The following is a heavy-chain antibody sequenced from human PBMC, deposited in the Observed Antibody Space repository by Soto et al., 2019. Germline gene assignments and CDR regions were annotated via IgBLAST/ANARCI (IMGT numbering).Heavy chain of an antibody. D-gene: IGHD2-2*02. Sequence: GASVKVSCKASGGTFSSYAISWVRQAPGQGLEWMGGIIPIFGTANYAQKFQGRVTITADESTSTAYMELSSLRSEDTAVYYCAAGYCSSTSCYNPPLGYYYYYGMDVWGQGTTVTVSS. J-gene: IGHJ6*02. CDR2: IIPIFGTA. CDR3: AAGYCSSTSCYNPPLGYYYYYGMDV. CDR1: GGTFSSYA. V-gene: IGHV1-69*13.